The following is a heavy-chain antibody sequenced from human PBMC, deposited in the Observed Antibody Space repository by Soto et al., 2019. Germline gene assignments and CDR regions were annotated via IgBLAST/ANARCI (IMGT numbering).Heavy chain of an antibody. J-gene: IGHJ6*02. V-gene: IGHV3-30*18. CDR3: AKGPAIVLVPAAMNYYYGMDV. CDR1: GFTFSSYG. Sequence: QVQLVESGGGGVQPGRSLRLSCAASGFTFSSYGMHWVRQAPGEGLEWVALISYDGSNKYYADSVKGRFTISRDYSKNTLYLQMNSLRAEDTAVYYCAKGPAIVLVPAAMNYYYGMDVWGQGTTVTVSS. CDR2: ISYDGSNK. D-gene: IGHD2-2*01.